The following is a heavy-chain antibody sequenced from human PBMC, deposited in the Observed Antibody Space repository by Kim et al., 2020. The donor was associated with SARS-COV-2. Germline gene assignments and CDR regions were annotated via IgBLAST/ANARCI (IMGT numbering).Heavy chain of an antibody. CDR2: ISGSGGST. D-gene: IGHD6-19*01. J-gene: IGHJ4*02. CDR3: AKPNRARGIAVAGSSANPFDY. Sequence: GGSLRLSCAASGFTFSSYAMSWVRQAPGKGLEWVSAISGSGGSTYYADSVKGRFTISRDNSKNTLYLQMNSLRAEDTAVYYCAKPNRARGIAVAGSSANPFDYWGQGTLVTVSS. V-gene: IGHV3-23*01. CDR1: GFTFSSYA.